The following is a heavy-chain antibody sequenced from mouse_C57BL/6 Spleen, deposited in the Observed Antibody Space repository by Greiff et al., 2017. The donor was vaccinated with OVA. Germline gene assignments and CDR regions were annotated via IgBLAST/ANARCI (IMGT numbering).Heavy chain of an antibody. CDR3: ARSLLWSDWYFDV. J-gene: IGHJ1*03. Sequence: EVHLVESGGGLVKPGGSLKLSCAASGFTFSDYGMHWVRQAPEKGLEWVAYISSCSSTIYYADTVKGRFTISSDHAKNTLFLQMTRLRSEDTAMYYGARSLLWSDWYFDVWGTGTTVTVSS. D-gene: IGHD2-1*01. CDR2: ISSCSSTI. V-gene: IGHV5-17*01. CDR1: GFTFSDYG.